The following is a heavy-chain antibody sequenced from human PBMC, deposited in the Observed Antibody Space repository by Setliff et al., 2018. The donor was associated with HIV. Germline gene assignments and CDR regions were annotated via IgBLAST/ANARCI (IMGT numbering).Heavy chain of an antibody. D-gene: IGHD3-22*01. CDR3: ARARRDSYDRGRRNHYYIDV. Sequence: ASVKVSCKASGYTFSSYDINWVRQATGQGLEWMGWMNPNSGNTGYAQKFQGRVTMTRDTSIGTAYMELNNLKFEDTAVYYCARARRDSYDRGRRNHYYIDVWGKGTPVPSP. CDR2: MNPNSGNT. J-gene: IGHJ6*03. CDR1: GYTFSSYD. V-gene: IGHV1-8*02.